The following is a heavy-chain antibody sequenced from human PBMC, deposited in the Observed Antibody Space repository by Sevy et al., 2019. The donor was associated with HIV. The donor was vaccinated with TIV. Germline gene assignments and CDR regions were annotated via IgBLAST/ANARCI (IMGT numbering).Heavy chain of an antibody. J-gene: IGHJ4*02. CDR2: ITWDGGST. Sequence: GGSLRLSCTASGFKFDDYAMHWVRQPPGKGLEWVSGITWDGGSTGYADSVKGRFIISRDNTKSSLYLQMNSLRAEDTALYYCAKDLRRGDILTGYLNYWGQGILVTVSS. D-gene: IGHD3-9*01. CDR1: GFKFDDYA. CDR3: AKDLRRGDILTGYLNY. V-gene: IGHV3-9*01.